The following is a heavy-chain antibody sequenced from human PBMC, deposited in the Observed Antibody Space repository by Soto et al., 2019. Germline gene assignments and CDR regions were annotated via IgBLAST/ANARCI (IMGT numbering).Heavy chain of an antibody. Sequence: PGGSLRLSCAASGFTFSSYAMHWVRQAPGKGLEWVAVISYDGSNKYYADSVKGRFTISRDNSKNTLYLQMNSLRAEDTAVYYCASCPRFAPWGQGTLVTVSS. J-gene: IGHJ5*02. CDR3: ASCPRFAP. CDR2: ISYDGSNK. CDR1: GFTFSSYA. V-gene: IGHV3-30-3*01.